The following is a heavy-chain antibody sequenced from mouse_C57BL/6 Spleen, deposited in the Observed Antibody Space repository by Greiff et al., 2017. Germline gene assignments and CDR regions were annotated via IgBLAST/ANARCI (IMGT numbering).Heavy chain of an antibody. CDR1: GYTFTSYW. CDR3: AMVTTVGYFDV. J-gene: IGHJ1*03. D-gene: IGHD1-1*01. Sequence: QVQLKQPGAELVMPGASVKLSCKASGYTFTSYWMHWVKQRPGQGLEWIGEIDPSDSYTNYNQKFKGKSTLTVDKSSSTAYMQLSSLTSEDSAVYYCAMVTTVGYFDVWGTGTTVTVSS. CDR2: IDPSDSYT. V-gene: IGHV1-69*01.